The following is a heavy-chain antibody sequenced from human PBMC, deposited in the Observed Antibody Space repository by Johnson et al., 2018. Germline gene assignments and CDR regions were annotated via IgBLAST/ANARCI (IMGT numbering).Heavy chain of an antibody. Sequence: QVQLVQSGGGAVQPGRSLRLSCVVSGLTFRNCGMHWVRQAPGKGLEWLAVISQDGNDKYYGGAVKGRFSVSRDNPRNTLYLQMNSLRPEDTARSHCVQGPSHGAFDIWGQGTMVMVSS. CDR3: VQGPSHGAFDI. D-gene: IGHD2-2*01. CDR2: ISQDGNDK. J-gene: IGHJ3*02. V-gene: IGHV3-30*18. CDR1: GLTFRNCG.